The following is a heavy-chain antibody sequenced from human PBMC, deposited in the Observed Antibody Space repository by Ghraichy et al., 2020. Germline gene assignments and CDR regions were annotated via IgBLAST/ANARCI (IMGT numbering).Heavy chain of an antibody. D-gene: IGHD6-13*01. CDR3: ARCAYSSSWNKHYYYYYGMDV. CDR2: IYYSGST. J-gene: IGHJ6*02. CDR1: GGSISSYY. Sequence: SETLSLTCTVSGGSISSYYWSWIRQPPGKGLEWIGYIYYSGSTNYNPSLKSRVTISVDTSKNQFSLKLSSVTATDTAVYYCARCAYSSSWNKHYYYYYGMDVWGQGTTVTVSS. V-gene: IGHV4-59*08.